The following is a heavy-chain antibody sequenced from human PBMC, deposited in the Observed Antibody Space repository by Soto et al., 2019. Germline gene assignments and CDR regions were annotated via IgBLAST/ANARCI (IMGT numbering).Heavy chain of an antibody. Sequence: QVHLVQSGAEVEKPGSSVKVSCKAPGGTFSNHAINWVRQAPGQGLEWMGRIIPIFSTTNYAQKFQGRVTMTADKSTITAYLELSSLKQDDTAVYYCAREVAADGTFREDVFDIWGQGTLVTVSS. J-gene: IGHJ3*02. CDR2: IIPIFSTT. V-gene: IGHV1-69*14. CDR3: AREVAADGTFREDVFDI. CDR1: GGTFSNHA. D-gene: IGHD6-13*01.